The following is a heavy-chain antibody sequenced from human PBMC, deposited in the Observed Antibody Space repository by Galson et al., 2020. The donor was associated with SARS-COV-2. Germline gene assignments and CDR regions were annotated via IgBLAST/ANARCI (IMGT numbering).Heavy chain of an antibody. V-gene: IGHV3-30-3*01. CDR1: GFTFSSSA. J-gene: IGHJ4*02. CDR2: ISYDGSNK. CDR3: ARPDYYYGSGIYYFDY. D-gene: IGHD3-10*01. Sequence: GGSLRLSCAASGFTFSSSAMHWVRQAPGKGLEWVAGISYDGSNKDYADSVKGRFTISRDNSKNTQYLQMNSLRAEDTAVYYCARPDYYYGSGIYYFDYWGQGTLVTVSS.